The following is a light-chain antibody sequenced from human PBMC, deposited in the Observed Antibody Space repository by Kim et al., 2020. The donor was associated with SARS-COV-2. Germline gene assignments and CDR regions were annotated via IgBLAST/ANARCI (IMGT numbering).Light chain of an antibody. Sequence: ALGQTVRITCQGDSLRNYYASWYQQKPGQAPVFVIYGENNRPSGIPDRFSGSFSGNTASLTITGAQAEDEADYYCNCRDSSGNHLVFGGGIQLTVL. J-gene: IGLJ2*01. CDR3: NCRDSSGNHLV. CDR2: GEN. CDR1: SLRNYY. V-gene: IGLV3-19*01.